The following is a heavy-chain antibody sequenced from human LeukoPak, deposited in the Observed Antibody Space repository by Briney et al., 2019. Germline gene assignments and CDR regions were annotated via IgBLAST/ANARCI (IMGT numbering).Heavy chain of an antibody. CDR1: GFTFSSYW. CDR3: ARDRCSGGSCYSVGDFQH. D-gene: IGHD2-15*01. V-gene: IGHV3-74*01. Sequence: GGSLRLSCAASGFTFSSYWMHWVRQAPGKGLVWVSRINTDGSSTSYADSVKGRFTISRDNAKNTLYLQMNSLRAEDTAVYYCARDRCSGGSCYSVGDFQHWGQGTLVTVSS. CDR2: INTDGSST. J-gene: IGHJ1*01.